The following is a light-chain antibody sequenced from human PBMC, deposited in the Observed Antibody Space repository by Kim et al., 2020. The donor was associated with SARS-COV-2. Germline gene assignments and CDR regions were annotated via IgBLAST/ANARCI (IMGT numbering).Light chain of an antibody. J-gene: IGLJ3*02. CDR1: SSDVGGYNY. CDR3: SSYTNSNTWM. CDR2: DVT. V-gene: IGLV2-14*03. Sequence: QSVLTQPASVSGSPGQSITISCTGTSSDVGGYNYVSWYQQHPGKAPKHMIYDVTKRPSGVSNRFSGSKSGNTASLTISGLQAEDEADYYCSSYTNSNTWMFGGGTKVTVL.